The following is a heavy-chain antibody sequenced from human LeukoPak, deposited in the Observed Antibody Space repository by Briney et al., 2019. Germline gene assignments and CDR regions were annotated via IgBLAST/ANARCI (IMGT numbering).Heavy chain of an antibody. J-gene: IGHJ1*01. CDR3: AREGANMIVVVIKDGNFQH. CDR2: INPNSGGT. Sequence: ASVKVSCKASGYTFTGYYIHWVRQAPGQGLEWMGWINPNSGGTSFAQKFQGRISLTRDTAVSTAYMELSRMTSGDTAVYYCAREGANMIVVVIKDGNFQHWGQGTLVTVSS. CDR1: GYTFTGYY. V-gene: IGHV1-2*02. D-gene: IGHD3-22*01.